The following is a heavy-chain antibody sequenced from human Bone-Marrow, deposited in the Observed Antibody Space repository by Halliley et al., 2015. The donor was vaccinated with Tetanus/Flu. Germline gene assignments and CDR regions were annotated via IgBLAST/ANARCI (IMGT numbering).Heavy chain of an antibody. D-gene: IGHD1-1*01. J-gene: IGHJ4*02. V-gene: IGHV4-61*03. Sequence: EWIGYFFNSGSLNYTPSLKSRVTISVDPSKNHFSLKLSSVTAADTAVYSCAKKQRAYGSYFDSWGQGTLVSVSS. CDR2: FFNSGSL. CDR3: AKKQRAYGSYFDS.